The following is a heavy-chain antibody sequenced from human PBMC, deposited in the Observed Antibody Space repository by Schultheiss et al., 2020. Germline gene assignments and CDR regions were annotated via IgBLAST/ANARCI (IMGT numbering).Heavy chain of an antibody. D-gene: IGHD2-2*01. V-gene: IGHV4-61*05. CDR3: AKSIVVVPAAIESGGSFGMDV. Sequence: TLSLTCTVSGGSISSSSYYWGWIRQPPGKGLEWIGYIYYSGSTNYNPSLKSRVTISVDTSKNQFSLKLSNVTAADTALYYCAKSIVVVPAAIESGGSFGMDVWGQGTTVTVSS. CDR2: IYYSGST. CDR1: GGSISSSSYY. J-gene: IGHJ6*02.